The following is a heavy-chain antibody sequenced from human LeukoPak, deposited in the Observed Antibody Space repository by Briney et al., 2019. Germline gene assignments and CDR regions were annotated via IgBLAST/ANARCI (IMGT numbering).Heavy chain of an antibody. Sequence: SETLSLTCTVSGGSISSSSYYWGWIRQPPGKGLVWIGSIYYSGSTYYNPSLKSRVTISVDTSKNQFSLKLSSVTAADTAVYYCARTDPLYYHYFMDVWGKGTTVTISS. CDR2: IYYSGST. V-gene: IGHV4-39*01. CDR3: ARTDPLYYHYFMDV. J-gene: IGHJ6*03. CDR1: GGSISSSSYY.